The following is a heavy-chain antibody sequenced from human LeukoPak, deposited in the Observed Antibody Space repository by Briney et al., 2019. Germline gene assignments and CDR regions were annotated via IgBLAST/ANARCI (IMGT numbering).Heavy chain of an antibody. CDR3: ARLKSHLVYGDYVPYYFDY. CDR2: IYYSGST. V-gene: IGHV4-59*01. J-gene: IGHJ4*02. Sequence: SETLSLTCTVSGGSISSYYWSWIRQPPGKRLEWIGYIYYSGSTNYNPSLKSRVTISVDTSKNQFSLKLSSVTAADTAVYYCARLKSHLVYGDYVPYYFDYWGQGTLVTVSS. CDR1: GGSISSYY. D-gene: IGHD4-17*01.